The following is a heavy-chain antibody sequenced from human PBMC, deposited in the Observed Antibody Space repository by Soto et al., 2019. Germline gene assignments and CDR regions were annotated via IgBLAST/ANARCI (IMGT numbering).Heavy chain of an antibody. J-gene: IGHJ6*02. CDR1: GGSFSGYY. CDR2: INHSGST. D-gene: IGHD6-6*01. V-gene: IGHV4-34*01. CDR3: ATHREQLVRLFGLSYHYGMDV. Sequence: GPGPGETSETLSLTCAVYGGSFSGYYWSWIRQPPGKGLEWIGEINHSGSTNYNPSLKSRVTISVDTSKNQFSLKLSSVTVADTAVYYCATHREQLVRLFGLSYHYGMDVCGQGTTVTVS.